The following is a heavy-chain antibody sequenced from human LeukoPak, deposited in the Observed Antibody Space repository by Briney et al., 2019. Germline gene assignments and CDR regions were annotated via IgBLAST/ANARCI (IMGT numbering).Heavy chain of an antibody. CDR3: ASWYDSSGYISRSYFDY. CDR2: IIPIFGTA. Sequence: SVKVSCKASGGIFSNYAISWVRQAPGQGLEWMGGIIPIFGTANYAQKFQGRVTITADESTSTAYMELSSLRSEDTAVYYCASWYDSSGYISRSYFDYWGQGTLVTVSS. CDR1: GGIFSNYA. D-gene: IGHD3-22*01. V-gene: IGHV1-69*13. J-gene: IGHJ4*02.